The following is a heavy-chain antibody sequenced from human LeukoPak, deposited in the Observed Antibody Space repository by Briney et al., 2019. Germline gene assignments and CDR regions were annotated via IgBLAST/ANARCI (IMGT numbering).Heavy chain of an antibody. D-gene: IGHD3-9*01. CDR2: MNPNSGNT. Sequence: GASVKVSCKASGYTFTSYDINWVRQATGQGLEWMGWMNPNSGNTGYAQKFQGRVTMTRNTSISTAYMELSSLRSEDTAVYYCARGRDYDILTGTNWFDPWGRGTLVTVSS. V-gene: IGHV1-8*01. CDR3: ARGRDYDILTGTNWFDP. CDR1: GYTFTSYD. J-gene: IGHJ5*02.